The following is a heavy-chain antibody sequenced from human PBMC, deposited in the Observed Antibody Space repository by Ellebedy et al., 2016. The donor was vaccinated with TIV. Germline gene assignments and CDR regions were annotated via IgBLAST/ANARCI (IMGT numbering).Heavy chain of an antibody. CDR1: GYTFTGFTGYY. CDR2: ITHISGGT. CDR3: ARDAGYSGYGYFDH. V-gene: IGHV1-2*02. D-gene: IGHD5-12*01. Sequence: ASVKVSCKASGYTFTGFTGYYMHWVRQAPGQGLEWMGWITHISGGTDYAQKFQGRVTMTRDTSTNTAYMEVTSLKSDDTAVYYCARDAGYSGYGYFDHWGQGTQVTVSS. J-gene: IGHJ4*02.